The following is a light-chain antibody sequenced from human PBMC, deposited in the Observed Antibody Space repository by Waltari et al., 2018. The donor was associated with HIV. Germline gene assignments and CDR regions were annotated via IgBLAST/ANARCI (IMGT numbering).Light chain of an antibody. CDR2: EVS. Sequence: QSALAQPASVSGSPGQTITISCTGLACGTYTDVSWYQHRPGHAPKVIIYEVSNRPLGVSPRFSGSKSANTASLTISGLQFEDEADYFCTSYLSSATPEFGGGTRLTVL. V-gene: IGLV2-14*01. J-gene: IGLJ3*02. CDR1: ACGTYTD. CDR3: TSYLSSATPE.